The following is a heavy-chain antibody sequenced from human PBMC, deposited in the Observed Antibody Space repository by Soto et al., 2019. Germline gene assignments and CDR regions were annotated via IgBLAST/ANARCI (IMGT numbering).Heavy chain of an antibody. J-gene: IGHJ6*02. CDR3: ARARELRGYYYYYGMGV. Sequence: QVQLQESGPGLVKPSGTLSLTCAVSGGSISSSNWWSWVRQPPGKGLEWIGEIYHSGSTNYNPSRKSRVAISVAVSQNPFSLKLSSVAAAATAVYCCARARELRGYYYYYGMGVWGRGTTVTVSS. CDR2: IYHSGST. V-gene: IGHV4-4*01. CDR1: GGSISSSNW. D-gene: IGHD1-26*01.